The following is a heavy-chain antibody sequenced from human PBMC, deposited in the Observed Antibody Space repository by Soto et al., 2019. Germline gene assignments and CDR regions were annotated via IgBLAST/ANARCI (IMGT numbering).Heavy chain of an antibody. V-gene: IGHV3-23*01. Sequence: HPGGSLRLSCAASGFTFSSYAMSWVRQAPGKGLEWVSAISGSGGSTYYADSVKGRFTISRDNSKNTLYLQMNSLRAEDTAVYYCAKDGAWFPLTPSSSWYHDYWGQGTLVTVSS. J-gene: IGHJ4*02. CDR3: AKDGAWFPLTPSSSWYHDY. CDR2: ISGSGGST. CDR1: GFTFSSYA. D-gene: IGHD6-13*01.